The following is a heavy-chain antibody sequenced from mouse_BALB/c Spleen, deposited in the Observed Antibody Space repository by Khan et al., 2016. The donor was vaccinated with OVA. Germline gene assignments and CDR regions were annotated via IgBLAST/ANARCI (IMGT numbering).Heavy chain of an antibody. V-gene: IGHV1-80*01. Sequence: VELVESGAELARPGSSVKISCKASGYAFSNYLMNWVKQGPGQGLEWIGQIYPGDGNTNYNGKFKDKATLTADNSSTTAYMQLSSLTSEDSAVYFCARSGYDYFAYWGQGTLVTVSA. CDR3: ARSGYDYFAY. CDR2: IYPGDGNT. D-gene: IGHD2-14*01. J-gene: IGHJ3*01. CDR1: GYAFSNYL.